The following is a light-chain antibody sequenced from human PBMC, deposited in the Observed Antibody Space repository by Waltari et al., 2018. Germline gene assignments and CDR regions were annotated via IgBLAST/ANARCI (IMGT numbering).Light chain of an antibody. CDR2: EVS. CDR3: ASFAGSNTL. J-gene: IGLJ2*01. Sequence: QSALTQPPSASGSPGQSVTISCTGTSTALGVYNFVSWYQQHPGKPPNLLIYEVSVRPSGVPDRFSGSKSGITASLTVFGLQTEDEADYYCASFAGSNTLFGGGTKLTVL. V-gene: IGLV2-8*01. CDR1: STALGVYNF.